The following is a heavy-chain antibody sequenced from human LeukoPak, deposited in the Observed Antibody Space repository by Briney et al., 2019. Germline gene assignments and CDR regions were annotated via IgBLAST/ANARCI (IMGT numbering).Heavy chain of an antibody. D-gene: IGHD3-10*01. Sequence: SETLSLTCTVSGGSISSGGYYWSWIRQHPGKGLEWIGYIYYSGSTNYNPSLKSRVTISVDTSKNQFSLKLSSVTAADTAVYYCARHAHYGSGVFDYWGQGTLVTVSS. CDR3: ARHAHYGSGVFDY. V-gene: IGHV4-61*08. J-gene: IGHJ4*02. CDR2: IYYSGST. CDR1: GGSISSGGYY.